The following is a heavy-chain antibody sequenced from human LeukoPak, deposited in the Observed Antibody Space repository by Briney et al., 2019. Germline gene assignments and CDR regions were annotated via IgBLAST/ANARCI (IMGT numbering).Heavy chain of an antibody. CDR2: ISSSSSYI. CDR3: ARDEGATWYYYYMDV. Sequence: GSLRLSCAASGFTFSSYSMNWVRQAPGKGLEWVSSISSSSSYIYYADSVKGRFTISRDNAKNSLYLQMNSLRAEDTAVYYCARDEGATWYYYYMDVWGKGTTVTVSS. V-gene: IGHV3-21*01. CDR1: GFTFSSYS. J-gene: IGHJ6*03. D-gene: IGHD1-26*01.